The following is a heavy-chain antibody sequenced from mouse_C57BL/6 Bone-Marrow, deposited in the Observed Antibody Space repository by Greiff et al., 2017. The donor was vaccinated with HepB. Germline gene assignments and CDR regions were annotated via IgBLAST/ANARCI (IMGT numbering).Heavy chain of an antibody. CDR2: ISYDGSN. CDR3: ARGSYYGNWYFDV. Sequence: ESGPGLVKPSQSLSLTCSVTGYSITSGYYWNWIRQFPGNKLEWMGYISYDGSNNYNPSLKNRISITRDTSKNQFFLKLNSVTTEDTATYYCARGSYYGNWYFDVWGTGTTVTVSS. CDR1: GYSITSGYY. D-gene: IGHD1-1*01. J-gene: IGHJ1*03. V-gene: IGHV3-6*01.